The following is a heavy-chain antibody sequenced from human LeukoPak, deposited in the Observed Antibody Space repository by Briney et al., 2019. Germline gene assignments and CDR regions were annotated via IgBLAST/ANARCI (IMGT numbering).Heavy chain of an antibody. CDR2: IIPVLGIR. V-gene: IGHV1-69*04. D-gene: IGHD2-15*01. Sequence: WVKVTCKASGGTFSSYAISWLRQAPGQGLEWMGRIIPVLGIRNYAQKFQGRVTITADKPTRTAYMELSSLRSEDTAVYYCARGGCSGGSCIYFYGMDVWGQGTTVTVSS. J-gene: IGHJ6*02. CDR1: GGTFSSYA. CDR3: ARGGCSGGSCIYFYGMDV.